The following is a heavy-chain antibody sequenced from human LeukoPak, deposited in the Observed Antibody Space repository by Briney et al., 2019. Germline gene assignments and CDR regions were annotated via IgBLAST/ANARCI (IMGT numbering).Heavy chain of an antibody. CDR1: GGSFSGYY. J-gene: IGHJ5*02. CDR2: IYHSGTT. V-gene: IGHV4-34*01. Sequence: PSETLSLTCAVYGGSFSGYYWSWIRQPPGKGLEWIGYIYHSGTTYSNPSLKSRVTISVDRSKNQFSLKLSSVTAADTAVYYCARSGCTSGQFDPWGQGTLVTVSS. CDR3: ARSGCTSGQFDP. D-gene: IGHD6-19*01.